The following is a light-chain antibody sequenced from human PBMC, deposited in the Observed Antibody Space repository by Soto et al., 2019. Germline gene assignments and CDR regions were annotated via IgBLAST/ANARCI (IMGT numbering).Light chain of an antibody. V-gene: IGLV2-14*01. CDR1: SSDVGGYNY. CDR3: SSYTSSSTFYV. J-gene: IGLJ1*01. CDR2: DVS. Sequence: QSALTQPFSLSGSPGQSITIFFPGTSSDVGGYNYVSWYQQHPGKAPKLMIYDVSNRPSGVSNRFSGSKSGNTASLTISGLQAEDEADYYCSSYTSSSTFYVFGTGTKVTVL.